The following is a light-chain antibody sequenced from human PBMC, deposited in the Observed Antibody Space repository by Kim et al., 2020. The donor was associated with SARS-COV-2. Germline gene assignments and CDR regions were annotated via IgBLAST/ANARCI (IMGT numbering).Light chain of an antibody. Sequence: NFMLTQPHSVSESPGKTVTIPCTRSSGPIASDYVQWYLQFPGSAPITVIYDDNQRPSGVPDRFSGSIDSSSNSASLTISGLKTEDEGEYFCQSYDSSNHWVFGGGTKLTVL. V-gene: IGLV6-57*04. CDR1: SGPIASDY. CDR2: DDN. J-gene: IGLJ3*02. CDR3: QSYDSSNHWV.